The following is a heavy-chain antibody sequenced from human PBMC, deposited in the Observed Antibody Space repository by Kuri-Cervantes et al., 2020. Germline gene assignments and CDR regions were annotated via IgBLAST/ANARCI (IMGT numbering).Heavy chain of an antibody. CDR1: GFTFSNYG. J-gene: IGHJ3*02. V-gene: IGHV3-30*02. CDR2: IRSDGNNK. D-gene: IGHD2-21*02. Sequence: GESLKISCAASGFTFSNYGTHWVRQAPGKGLQWVAFIRSDGNNKYYVDSVKGRFTISRDNAKNSLYLQMNSLRAEDTAVYYCICATVNAFEIWGQGTMVTVSS. CDR3: ICATVNAFEI.